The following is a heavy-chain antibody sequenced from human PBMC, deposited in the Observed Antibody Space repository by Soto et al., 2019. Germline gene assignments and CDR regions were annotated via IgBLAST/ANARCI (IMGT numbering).Heavy chain of an antibody. Sequence: PSETLSLTCAVYGGSFSGYYWSWIRQPPGKGLEWIGEINHSGSTNYNPSLKSRVTISVDTSKNQFSLKLSSVTAADTAVYYCARGHSSGWYPGDFDYWGQGTLVTVSS. D-gene: IGHD6-19*01. CDR1: GGSFSGYY. V-gene: IGHV4-34*01. CDR2: INHSGST. J-gene: IGHJ4*02. CDR3: ARGHSSGWYPGDFDY.